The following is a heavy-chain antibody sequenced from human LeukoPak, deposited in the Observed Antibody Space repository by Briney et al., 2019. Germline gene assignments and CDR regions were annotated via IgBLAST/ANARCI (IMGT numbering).Heavy chain of an antibody. Sequence: PGGSLRLSCAASGFIFNNYAMRWVRQAPGKGLEWVATISGSGGSAHYADSVKGRFTISRDSSKNTLPLQMNRLRGEDTAIYYCAKTSVAGTRYNYYAMDVWGQGTTVTVSS. D-gene: IGHD6-13*01. CDR3: AKTSVAGTRYNYYAMDV. J-gene: IGHJ6*02. CDR1: GFIFNNYA. CDR2: ISGSGGSA. V-gene: IGHV3-23*01.